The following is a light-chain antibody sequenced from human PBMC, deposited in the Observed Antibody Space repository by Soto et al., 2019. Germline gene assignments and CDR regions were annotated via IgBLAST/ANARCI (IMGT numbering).Light chain of an antibody. CDR3: HQYGGSPQT. CDR2: GAS. Sequence: DIVLTQSPGTLSLSPGERATLPCRASQSVSNYLAWYQRKPGQAPRLLIYGASSRATGIPDRFSGSGSGTDFTLTISRLEPEDFAVYYCHQYGGSPQTFGQGTKVDIK. V-gene: IGKV3-20*01. CDR1: QSVSNY. J-gene: IGKJ1*01.